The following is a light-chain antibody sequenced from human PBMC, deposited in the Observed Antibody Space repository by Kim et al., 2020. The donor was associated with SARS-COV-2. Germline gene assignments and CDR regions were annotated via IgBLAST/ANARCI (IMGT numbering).Light chain of an antibody. CDR1: SSNMGNNY. V-gene: IGLV1-51*01. J-gene: IGLJ1*01. CDR3: GTWDSSLSAGGV. CDR2: DNN. Sequence: KITISCSGSSSNMGNNYVSWYQQLPGTAPKLLIYDNNKRPSGIPDRFSGSKSGTSATLGITGLQTGDEADYYCGTWDSSLSAGGVFGTGTKVTVL.